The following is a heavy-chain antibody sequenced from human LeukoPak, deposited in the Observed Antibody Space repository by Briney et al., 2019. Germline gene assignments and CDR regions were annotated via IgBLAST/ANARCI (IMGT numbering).Heavy chain of an antibody. CDR2: IIPIRGIA. Sequence: SVKVSRMASGGTCSRYAISWVRQATGQKLEWMGRIIPIRGIANYAQKFQSRVTITADKSTSTAYIELSSLRSEDTAVYYCARDRRAAMVTTRGYFDLWGRGTLVTVSS. J-gene: IGHJ2*01. CDR3: ARDRRAAMVTTRGYFDL. CDR1: GGTCSRYA. V-gene: IGHV1-69*04. D-gene: IGHD5-18*01.